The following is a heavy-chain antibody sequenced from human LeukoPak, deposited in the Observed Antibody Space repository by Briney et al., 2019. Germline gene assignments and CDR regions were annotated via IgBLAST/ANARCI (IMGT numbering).Heavy chain of an antibody. V-gene: IGHV1-8*01. D-gene: IGHD5-18*01. CDR3: ARGGYSYGWIVY. CDR2: MNPNSGNT. J-gene: IGHJ4*02. CDR1: GYTFTSYD. Sequence: GASVKVSCKASGYTFTSYDINWVRQATGQGLEWMGWMNPNSGNTGYAQKFQGRVTMTRNTSISTAYMELSSLRSEDTAAYYCARGGYSYGWIVYWGQGTLVTVSS.